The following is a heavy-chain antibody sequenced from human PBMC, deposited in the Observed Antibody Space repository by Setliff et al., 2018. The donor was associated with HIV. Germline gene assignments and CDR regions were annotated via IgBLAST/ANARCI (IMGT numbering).Heavy chain of an antibody. CDR2: IYYSGGT. D-gene: IGHD3-22*01. CDR3: ARENGWLFGWFDP. CDR1: GDSIASGGYS. Sequence: SETLSLTCTVSGDSIASGGYSWTWIRQPPGKALEWIGYIYYSGGTSCSGTTYYNPSVASRITISGDTSKNQFSLKLTSVTAADTAIYYCARENGWLFGWFDPWGQGTPVTVSS. V-gene: IGHV4-30-4*07. J-gene: IGHJ5*02.